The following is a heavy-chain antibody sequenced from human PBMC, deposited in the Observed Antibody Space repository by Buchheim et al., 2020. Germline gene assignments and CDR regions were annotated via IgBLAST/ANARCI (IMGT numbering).Heavy chain of an antibody. CDR3: AKRYCINGVCYTKYGLDV. V-gene: IGHV3-23*01. CDR1: GFSFSSYA. D-gene: IGHD2-8*01. CDR2: INTGGGT. Sequence: EVQLLESGGGLVQPGGSLRLSCAASGFSFSSYAMSWVRQAPGKGLEWVSSINTGGGTYYADSVRGRFTVSRDNSKNTLSVQMNSLRAEDTAVYYCAKRYCINGVCYTKYGLDVWGRGTT. J-gene: IGHJ6*02.